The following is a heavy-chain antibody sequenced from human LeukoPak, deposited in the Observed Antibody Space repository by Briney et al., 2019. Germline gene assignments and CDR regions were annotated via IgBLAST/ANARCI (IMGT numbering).Heavy chain of an antibody. Sequence: SETLSLTCTVAGDSINSGAYYWGWIRQPPGKGLEWIGSIYYSGSTQYNPSLKSRVTVSLDTSTTQFSLNLTSVTAADTAIYFCAREDYGSGHFDYWSQGTLVTVSS. D-gene: IGHD3-10*01. CDR1: GDSINSGAYY. J-gene: IGHJ4*02. V-gene: IGHV4-39*07. CDR2: IYYSGST. CDR3: AREDYGSGHFDY.